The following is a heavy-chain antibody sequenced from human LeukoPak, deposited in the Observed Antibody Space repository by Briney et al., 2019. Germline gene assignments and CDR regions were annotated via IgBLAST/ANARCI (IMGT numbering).Heavy chain of an antibody. Sequence: GASVKVSCKTSGFTFSDHYMHWLRQAPGQGLEWMGWIKPDSVATNYAQKFQGRFTVSRDMSISTVYMELSSLTSDDTAMYWCARDSDGVTYSGYDFSLGYWGQGTLVTVSS. CDR2: IKPDSVAT. J-gene: IGHJ4*02. V-gene: IGHV1-2*02. CDR3: ARDSDGVTYSGYDFSLGY. CDR1: GFTFSDHY. D-gene: IGHD5-12*01.